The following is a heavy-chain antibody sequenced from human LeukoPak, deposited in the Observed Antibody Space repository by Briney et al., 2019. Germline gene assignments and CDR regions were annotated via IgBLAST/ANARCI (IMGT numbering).Heavy chain of an antibody. Sequence: GGSLRLSCAASGFTVSSNYMSWVRQAPGKGLEWFSVIYSGGSTYYADSVKGRFTISRDNSKNTLYLQMNSLRAEDTAVYYCARDGVDILTGYYQNGMDVWGKGTTVTVSS. V-gene: IGHV3-53*01. D-gene: IGHD3-9*01. CDR1: GFTVSSNY. CDR3: ARDGVDILTGYYQNGMDV. J-gene: IGHJ6*04. CDR2: IYSGGST.